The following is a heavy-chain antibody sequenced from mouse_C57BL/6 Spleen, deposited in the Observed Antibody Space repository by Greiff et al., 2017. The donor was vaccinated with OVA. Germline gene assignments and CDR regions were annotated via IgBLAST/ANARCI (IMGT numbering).Heavy chain of an antibody. J-gene: IGHJ2*01. CDR3: ARYNPLDY. Sequence: EVQVVESGGGLVQPGGSLSLSCAASGFTFTDYYMSWVRQPPGKALEWLGFIRNKANGYTTEYSASVKGRFTISRDNSQSILYLQMNALRAEDSATYYCARYNPLDYWGQGTTLTVSS. CDR2: IRNKANGYTT. CDR1: GFTFTDYY. V-gene: IGHV7-3*01.